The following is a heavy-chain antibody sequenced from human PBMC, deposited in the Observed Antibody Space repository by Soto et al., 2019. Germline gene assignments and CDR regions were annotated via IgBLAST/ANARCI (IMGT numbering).Heavy chain of an antibody. V-gene: IGHV4-31*03. Sequence: QVQLQESGPGLVKPSQTLSLTCTVSGGSISSGGYYWSWIRQHPGKGLEWIGYIYYSGSTYYNPSLKSRVTISVDTSKNQFSLKLSYVTAADTAVYYCARPRGYCTNGVCYLWHAFDIWGQGTMVTVSS. D-gene: IGHD2-8*01. J-gene: IGHJ3*02. CDR1: GGSISSGGYY. CDR3: ARPRGYCTNGVCYLWHAFDI. CDR2: IYYSGST.